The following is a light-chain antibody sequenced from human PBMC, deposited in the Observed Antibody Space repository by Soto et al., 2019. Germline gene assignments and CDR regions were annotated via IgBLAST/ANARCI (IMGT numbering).Light chain of an antibody. Sequence: EIVLTQSPGTLSLSPGERATLSCRASQSVNSYYVAWYRRKPGQAPSLLIYGASTRATGIPGRFSGSGSGTDFTLTITRLEPEDFAVYYCQPYGSSPPTFGQGTKVEIK. CDR2: GAS. CDR3: QPYGSSPPT. V-gene: IGKV3-20*01. CDR1: QSVNSYY. J-gene: IGKJ1*01.